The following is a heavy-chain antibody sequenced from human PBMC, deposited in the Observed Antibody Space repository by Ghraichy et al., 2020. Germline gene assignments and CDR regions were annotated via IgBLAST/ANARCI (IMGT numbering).Heavy chain of an antibody. CDR1: GFTFSDYY. J-gene: IGHJ1*01. Sequence: GESLNISCVGSGFTFSDYYMGWIRQAPGKGLEWLSYISGSSSDINYADSVKGRFTISRDNAKNSLYLQMNSLRAEDTAVYYCVRDILTPGRTEYFHHWGQGTLITVSS. V-gene: IGHV3-11*05. D-gene: IGHD2-8*01. CDR3: VRDILTPGRTEYFHH. CDR2: ISGSSSDI.